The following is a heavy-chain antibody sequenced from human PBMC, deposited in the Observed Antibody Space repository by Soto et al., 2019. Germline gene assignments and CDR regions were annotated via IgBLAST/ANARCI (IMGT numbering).Heavy chain of an antibody. Sequence: QVQLVQSGAEVKKPGASVKVSCKASGYTFTSYGISWVRQAPGQGLEWMGWISAYNGNTNYAQKLQGRVTMTTDTSKSTAYMELRSLRSDYTAVYYCARDGPQEQWLYYYYGMDVWGQGTTVTVSS. CDR2: ISAYNGNT. CDR1: GYTFTSYG. V-gene: IGHV1-18*01. CDR3: ARDGPQEQWLYYYYGMDV. J-gene: IGHJ6*02. D-gene: IGHD6-19*01.